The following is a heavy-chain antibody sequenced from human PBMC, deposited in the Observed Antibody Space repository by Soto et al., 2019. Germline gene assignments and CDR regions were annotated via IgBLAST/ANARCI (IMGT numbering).Heavy chain of an antibody. J-gene: IGHJ4*02. CDR1: GASVSSGSDY. CDR2: IYYGGST. CDR3: ARQYNSLSEFDY. Sequence: QVQLQESGPGLLKPSETLSLTCTVSGASVSSGSDYWSWIRQPPGKGLEWMGYIYYGGSTKYKPSLESRVTISEDTSKNQFSLKLTSVTAADTAVYYCARQYNSLSEFDYWGQGTLVIVSS. V-gene: IGHV4-61*01. D-gene: IGHD6-6*01.